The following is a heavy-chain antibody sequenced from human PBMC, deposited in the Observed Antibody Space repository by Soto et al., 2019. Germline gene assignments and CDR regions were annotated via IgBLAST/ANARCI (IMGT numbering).Heavy chain of an antibody. CDR3: AKDATYYYDSSGYPSLDY. CDR2: ISYDGSNK. Sequence: PGGSLRLSCAASGFTFSSYGMHWVRQAPGKGLEWVAVISYDGSNKYYADSVKGRFTISRDNSKNTLDLQMNSLRAEDTAVYYCAKDATYYYDSSGYPSLDYWGQGTLVTVSS. CDR1: GFTFSSYG. D-gene: IGHD3-22*01. V-gene: IGHV3-30*18. J-gene: IGHJ4*02.